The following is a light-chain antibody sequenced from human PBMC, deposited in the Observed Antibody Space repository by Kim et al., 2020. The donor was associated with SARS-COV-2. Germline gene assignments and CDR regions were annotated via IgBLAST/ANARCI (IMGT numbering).Light chain of an antibody. CDR3: QVWNSRSDQWV. CDR2: FDS. J-gene: IGLJ3*02. Sequence: SYELTQPLSVSVAPGETARSTCVGNNIGSEGVHWYQQKPGQAPVLLIYFDSDWPSGIPERFSGSNSGNTATLTISRVEAGDEADYYCQVWNSRSDQWVFGGGTQLTVL. V-gene: IGLV3-21*01. CDR1: NIGSEG.